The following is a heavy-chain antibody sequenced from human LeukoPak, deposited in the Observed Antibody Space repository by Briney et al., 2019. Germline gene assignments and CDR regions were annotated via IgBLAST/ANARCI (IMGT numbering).Heavy chain of an antibody. CDR1: GFTFNNYA. CDR2: ISDSGGST. V-gene: IGHV3-23*01. D-gene: IGHD2-8*01. Sequence: PAGSLRLSCAASGFTFNNYAMTWVRQAPGKGLEWVSTISDSGGSTYYADSVKGRFTISRDNSKNTLYLQMNSLRAEDTAVYYCAKDQAVLMVYANNWFDPWGQGTLVTVSS. J-gene: IGHJ5*02. CDR3: AKDQAVLMVYANNWFDP.